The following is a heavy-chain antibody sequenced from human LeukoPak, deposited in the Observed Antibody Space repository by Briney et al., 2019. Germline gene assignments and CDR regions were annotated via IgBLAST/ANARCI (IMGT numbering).Heavy chain of an antibody. V-gene: IGHV4-34*01. CDR3: ARGGPGYRSGWYNY. J-gene: IGHJ4*02. CDR2: INHSGSA. D-gene: IGHD6-19*01. Sequence: PSETLSLTCAVYGGSFSGYYRSWIRQPPGKGLEWIGEINHSGSANYNPSLKSRVTISVDTSKNQFPLKLSSVTAADTAVYYCARGGPGYRSGWYNYWGQGTLVTVSS. CDR1: GGSFSGYY.